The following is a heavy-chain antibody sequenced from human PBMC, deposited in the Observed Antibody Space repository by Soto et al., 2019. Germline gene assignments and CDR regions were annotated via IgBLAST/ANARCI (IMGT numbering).Heavy chain of an antibody. CDR3: ARDLWHEESTLRDAFDI. Sequence: EVQLVESGGGLVQPGWSLRLSCAASGFTFSSYEMNWVRQAPGKGLEWVSYISSSGSTIYYADSVKGRFTISRDNAKNSRYLQMNSLRAEDTAVYYCARDLWHEESTLRDAFDIWGQGTMVTVSS. CDR2: ISSSGSTI. CDR1: GFTFSSYE. V-gene: IGHV3-48*03. J-gene: IGHJ3*02. D-gene: IGHD2-21*01.